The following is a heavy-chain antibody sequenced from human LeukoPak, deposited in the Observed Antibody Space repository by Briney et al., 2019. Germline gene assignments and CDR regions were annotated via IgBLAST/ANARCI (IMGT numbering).Heavy chain of an antibody. CDR1: GGSIRSYY. D-gene: IGHD3-16*01. CDR3: ARVALWGSHAFDI. J-gene: IGHJ3*02. Sequence: SETLSLTCTVSGGSIRSYYWSWIRQPPGKGLEWIGHMYFGGSTNYNPSLKSRVTMSVDTSKNQFSLKLSSVTAADTAVYYCARVALWGSHAFDIWGQGTMVTVSS. V-gene: IGHV4-59*12. CDR2: MYFGGST.